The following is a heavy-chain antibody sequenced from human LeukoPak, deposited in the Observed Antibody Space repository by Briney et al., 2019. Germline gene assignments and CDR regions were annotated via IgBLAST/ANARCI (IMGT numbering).Heavy chain of an antibody. Sequence: SETLSLTCTVSGGSISSGGYYWSWIRQHPGKGLEWIGYIYYSGNTYYNPSLKSRVTISVDTSENQFSLKLSSVTAADTAVYYCARRGLTTANPFDSWGQGTLVTVSS. V-gene: IGHV4-31*03. CDR2: IYYSGNT. CDR3: ARRGLTTANPFDS. CDR1: GGSISSGGYY. D-gene: IGHD4-17*01. J-gene: IGHJ4*02.